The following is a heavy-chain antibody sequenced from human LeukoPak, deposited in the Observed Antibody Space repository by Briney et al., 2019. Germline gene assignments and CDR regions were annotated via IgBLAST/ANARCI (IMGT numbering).Heavy chain of an antibody. J-gene: IGHJ4*02. CDR1: GGSIDMTNY. CDR2: IAHDGTR. D-gene: IGHD2/OR15-2a*01. V-gene: IGHV4-4*02. Sequence: SETLSLTCGVSGGSIDMTNYWSWVRQAPGKGLEWIGEIAHDGTRNYNASLRSRVAMSLDRANNQFFLSLTSVTAADTAVYYCTRENRPFCPFAYWGQGVLVTVSS. CDR3: TRENRPFCPFAY.